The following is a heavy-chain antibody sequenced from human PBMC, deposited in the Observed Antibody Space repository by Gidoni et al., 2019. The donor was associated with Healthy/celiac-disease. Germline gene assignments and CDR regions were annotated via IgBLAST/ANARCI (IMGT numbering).Heavy chain of an antibody. D-gene: IGHD2-15*01. V-gene: IGHV1-69*01. CDR1: GGTFRSYA. J-gene: IGHJ5*02. Sequence: QVQLVQSGAEVKKPGSSVKVSCKASGGTFRSYAISWVRPAPGQGVAWMGGISPIFGTENYAQKFQGRVTITEDESTSKAYMELSSLRSEDTAVYYWAIRVGGSCYGRECWFDPWGQGTLVTVSS. CDR2: ISPIFGTE. CDR3: AIRVGGSCYGRECWFDP.